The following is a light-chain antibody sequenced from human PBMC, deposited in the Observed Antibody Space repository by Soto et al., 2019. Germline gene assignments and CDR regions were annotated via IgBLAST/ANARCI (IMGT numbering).Light chain of an antibody. V-gene: IGLV2-14*01. Sequence: QSALTQPASVSGSPGQSLTISCTGTGSDVGGYKYVSWYQQLPGKAPKLMLYDVSNRPSGVSSRFSGFKSGNTASLTISGLQAEDEADYYCSSYTTSTTYVAFGGGTKLTVL. CDR2: DVS. CDR1: GSDVGGYKY. J-gene: IGLJ2*01. CDR3: SSYTTSTTYVA.